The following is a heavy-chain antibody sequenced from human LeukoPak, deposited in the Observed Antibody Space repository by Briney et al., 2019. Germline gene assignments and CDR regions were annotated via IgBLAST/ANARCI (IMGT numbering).Heavy chain of an antibody. CDR2: ISGGGGST. CDR3: AREQWSITMIGGAFDI. V-gene: IGHV3-23*01. J-gene: IGHJ3*02. CDR1: RFTFSNYA. D-gene: IGHD3-22*01. Sequence: GGSLRLSCAASRFTFSNYAMNWVRQAPGKGLEWVSAISGGGGSTDYADSVRGRFTISRDNSKNTLYLQMNSLRAEDTAVYYCAREQWSITMIGGAFDIWGQGTMVTVSS.